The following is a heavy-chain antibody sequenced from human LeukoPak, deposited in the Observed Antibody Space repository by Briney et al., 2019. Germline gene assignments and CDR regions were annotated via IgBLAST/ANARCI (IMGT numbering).Heavy chain of an antibody. CDR2: VYHSGST. D-gene: IGHD3-10*01. Sequence: PSETLSLTCAVSGGSISSSYWWSWVRQPPGQGLEWIGEVYHSGSTNYNPSLKSRVTISVDTSKNQFSLKLSSVTAADTAVYYCARDYYGSGLDYWGQGTLVTVSS. J-gene: IGHJ4*02. V-gene: IGHV4-4*02. CDR1: GGSISSSYW. CDR3: ARDYYGSGLDY.